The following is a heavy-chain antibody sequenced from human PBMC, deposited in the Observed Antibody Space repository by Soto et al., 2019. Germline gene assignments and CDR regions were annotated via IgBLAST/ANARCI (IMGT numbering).Heavy chain of an antibody. CDR3: ARSIVVVTALDY. Sequence: QVQLVQSGAEEKKPGASVKVSCKASGYTFTSYAMHWVRQAPGQRLEWMGWINAGNGNTKYSQKFHGRVTMTRDTSANTAYMELSSLRSEDTAVYYCARSIVVVTALDYWGQGTLVTVSS. CDR2: INAGNGNT. J-gene: IGHJ4*02. V-gene: IGHV1-3*05. CDR1: GYTFTSYA. D-gene: IGHD2-21*02.